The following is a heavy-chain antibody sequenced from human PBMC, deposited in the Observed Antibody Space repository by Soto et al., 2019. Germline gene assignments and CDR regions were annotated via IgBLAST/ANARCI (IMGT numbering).Heavy chain of an antibody. CDR2: IYYSKST. J-gene: IGHJ5*02. CDR1: GGSISSGGYY. V-gene: IGHV4-31*03. Sequence: SETLSLTCTVSGGSISSGGYYWSWIRQHPGKGLEWIGYIYYSKSTYYNPSLKSRVTISLDTSKNQFSLKLTSVTVADTAVYYCARSVFPWGQGTLVTVS. CDR3: ARSVFP.